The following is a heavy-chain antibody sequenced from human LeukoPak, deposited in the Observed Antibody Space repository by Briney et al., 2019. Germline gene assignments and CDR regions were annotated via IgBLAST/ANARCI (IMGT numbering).Heavy chain of an antibody. D-gene: IGHD4-17*01. J-gene: IGHJ5*02. CDR3: AKDPRGTVTTYA. CDR2: ISGSGGST. Sequence: GGSLRLSCAASGFTFSSYAMSWVRQAPGKGMEWVSAISGSGGSTYYADSVKGRFTISRDNSKNTLYLQMNSLRAEDTAVYYCAKDPRGTVTTYAWGQGTLVTVSS. CDR1: GFTFSSYA. V-gene: IGHV3-23*01.